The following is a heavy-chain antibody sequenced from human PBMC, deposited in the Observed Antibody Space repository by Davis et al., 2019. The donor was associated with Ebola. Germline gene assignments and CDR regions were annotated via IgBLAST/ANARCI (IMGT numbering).Heavy chain of an antibody. CDR3: AHSGSSSWYFVPTYRFDGFDP. CDR2: IYWDDDK. V-gene: IGHV2-5*02. J-gene: IGHJ5*02. Sequence: SGPTLVKPTQTLTLTCTFSGFSLSTRGVGVGWIRQPPGKALEWLALIYWDDDKRYSPSLKSRLTITKDTSKNQVVLTMTNMDPVDTATYYCAHSGSSSWYFVPTYRFDGFDPWGQGTLVTVSS. D-gene: IGHD6-13*01. CDR1: GFSLSTRGVG.